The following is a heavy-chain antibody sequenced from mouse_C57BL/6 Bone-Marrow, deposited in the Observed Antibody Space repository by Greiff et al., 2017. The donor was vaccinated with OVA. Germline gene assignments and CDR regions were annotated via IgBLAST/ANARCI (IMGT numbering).Heavy chain of an antibody. Sequence: QVQLQQPGAELVMPGASVKLSCKASGYTFTSYWMHWVKQRPGQGLEWIGEIDPSDSYTNYNQKFKGKSTLTVDKSSSTAYMQLSSLTSEDSAVYCGARSWYGYYAMDYWGQGTSVTVSS. J-gene: IGHJ4*01. V-gene: IGHV1-69*01. CDR1: GYTFTSYW. D-gene: IGHD1-1*02. CDR2: IDPSDSYT. CDR3: ARSWYGYYAMDY.